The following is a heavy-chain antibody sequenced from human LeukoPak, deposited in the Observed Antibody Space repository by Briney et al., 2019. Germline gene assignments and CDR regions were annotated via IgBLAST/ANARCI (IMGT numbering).Heavy chain of an antibody. Sequence: PSATLSLTCTVSGGSISSYYWGWIRQPPGKGLEWIGSIYYSATTNYTPSLKSRATISADTSKNQCSLKLSSGTAADTAVYYCASSYYGSGSYPYWGQGTLGTVSS. CDR1: GGSISSYY. J-gene: IGHJ4*02. CDR2: IYYSATT. D-gene: IGHD3-10*01. V-gene: IGHV4-59*08. CDR3: ASSYYGSGSYPY.